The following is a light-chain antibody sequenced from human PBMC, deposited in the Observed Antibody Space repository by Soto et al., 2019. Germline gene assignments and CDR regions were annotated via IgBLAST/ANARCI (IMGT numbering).Light chain of an antibody. CDR3: QQYFTSPWT. J-gene: IGKJ1*01. CDR1: QSILDRSKNKYY. CDR2: WAS. Sequence: DIVMTQSPDSLAVSLGERATFNCKSSQSILDRSKNKYYLAWYQQKSGQPPKLLIYWASLREPGVPDRFTGSGSGTDFTLTISSLKAEDVAVYYCQQYFTSPWTFGQGTKVEI. V-gene: IGKV4-1*01.